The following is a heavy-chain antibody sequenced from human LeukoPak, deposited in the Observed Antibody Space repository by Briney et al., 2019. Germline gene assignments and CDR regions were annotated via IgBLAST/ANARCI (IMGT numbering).Heavy chain of an antibody. CDR1: GGSISSYY. Sequence: SETLSLTCTVSGGSISSYYWSWIRQPPGKGLEWIAYIDYRGSTTYNPSLKSRVTISVDTSKNQFSLKLSSVTAADTAVYYCARVATVIDYWGQGTLVTVSS. J-gene: IGHJ4*02. CDR2: IDYRGST. D-gene: IGHD4-17*01. V-gene: IGHV4-59*01. CDR3: ARVATVIDY.